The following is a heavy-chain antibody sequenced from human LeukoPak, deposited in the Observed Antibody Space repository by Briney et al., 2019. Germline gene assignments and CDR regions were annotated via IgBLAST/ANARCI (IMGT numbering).Heavy chain of an antibody. CDR1: GGSISSSSYY. CDR3: ARAGGYSGYDSYMDV. V-gene: IGHV4-39*07. D-gene: IGHD5-12*01. Sequence: SETLSLTCTVSGGSISSSSYYWGWIRQPPGKGLEWIGSIYYSGSTYYNPSLKSRVTISVDTSKNQFSLKLSSVTAADTAVYYCARAGGYSGYDSYMDVWGKGTTVTVSS. CDR2: IYYSGST. J-gene: IGHJ6*03.